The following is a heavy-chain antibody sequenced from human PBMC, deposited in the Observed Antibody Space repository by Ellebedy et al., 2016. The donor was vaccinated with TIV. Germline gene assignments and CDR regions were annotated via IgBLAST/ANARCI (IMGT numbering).Heavy chain of an antibody. CDR1: GGTFSSYA. V-gene: IGHV1-8*02. D-gene: IGHD3-22*01. CDR3: ARGGLYDSSGYYYAWFDP. J-gene: IGHJ5*02. Sequence: AASVKVSCKASGGTFSSYAISWVRQAPGQGLEWMGWMNPNSGNTGYAQKFQGRVTMTRNTSISTAYMELSSLGSEDTAVYYCARGGLYDSSGYYYAWFDPWGQGTLVTVSS. CDR2: MNPNSGNT.